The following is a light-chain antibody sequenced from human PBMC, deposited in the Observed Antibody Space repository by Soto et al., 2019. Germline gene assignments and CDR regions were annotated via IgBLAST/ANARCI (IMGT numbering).Light chain of an antibody. Sequence: QSVLTQPASVSGSPGQSITISCTGTSSDVGEYNYVSWYQQHPGRAPKLMIFEVSNRPSGVSNRFSGSKSGNTASLTISGLQAEDEADYYCSSYAGSDTLFVFGSGTKVTVL. CDR2: EVS. J-gene: IGLJ1*01. CDR3: SSYAGSDTLFV. CDR1: SSDVGEYNY. V-gene: IGLV2-14*01.